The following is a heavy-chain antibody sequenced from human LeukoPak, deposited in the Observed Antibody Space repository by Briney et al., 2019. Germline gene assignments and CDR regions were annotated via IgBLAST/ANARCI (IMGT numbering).Heavy chain of an antibody. D-gene: IGHD3-22*01. V-gene: IGHV4-34*01. CDR2: INHSGST. CDR1: GGSITGYY. Sequence: KASETLSLTCAVYGGSITGYYWSWIRQTPGRGLEWVGEINHSGSTTYNPSLKSRVAISVDTSKNQFSLKLSSVTAADTAVYYCARGSVMIAVPQFDYWGQGTLVTVSS. CDR3: ARGSVMIAVPQFDY. J-gene: IGHJ4*02.